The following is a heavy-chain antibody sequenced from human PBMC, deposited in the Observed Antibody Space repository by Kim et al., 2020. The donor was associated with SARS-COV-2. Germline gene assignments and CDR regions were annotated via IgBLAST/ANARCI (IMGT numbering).Heavy chain of an antibody. CDR2: IYSGGST. V-gene: IGHV3-53*04. J-gene: IGHJ4*02. D-gene: IGHD4-17*01. Sequence: GGSLRLSCAASGFTVSSNYMSWVRQAPGKGLEWVSVIYSGGSTYYADSVKGRFTISRHNSKNTLYLQMNSLRAEDTAVYYCARASPPPHYYGDYPGCFDYWGQGTLVTVSS. CDR3: ARASPPPHYYGDYPGCFDY. CDR1: GFTVSSNY.